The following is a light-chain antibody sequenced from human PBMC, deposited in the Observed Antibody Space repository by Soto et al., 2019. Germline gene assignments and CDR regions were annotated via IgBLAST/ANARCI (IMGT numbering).Light chain of an antibody. Sequence: MTQSPATLSVSPGERATLSCRASQFIGSNLACYQQKHGEAPRLLMYDASSRATGIPARFSGSGSGTEFPLTISSLQSEDFAIYYCQQYNNWPPLTFGGGTKVEIK. CDR3: QQYNNWPPLT. CDR2: DAS. J-gene: IGKJ4*01. CDR1: QFIGSN. V-gene: IGKV3-15*01.